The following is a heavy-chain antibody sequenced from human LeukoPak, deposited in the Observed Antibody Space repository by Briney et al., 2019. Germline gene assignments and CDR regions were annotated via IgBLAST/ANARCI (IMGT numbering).Heavy chain of an antibody. CDR2: INHSGST. D-gene: IGHD2-2*01. CDR3: ARRGACSSTSCYLDY. Sequence: SETLSLTCAVYGGSFSGYHWSWIRQPPGKGLEWIGEINHSGSTNYNPSLKSRVTISVDTSKNQFSLKLSSVTAADTAVYYCARRGACSSTSCYLDYWGQGTLVTVSS. CDR1: GGSFSGYH. J-gene: IGHJ4*02. V-gene: IGHV4-34*01.